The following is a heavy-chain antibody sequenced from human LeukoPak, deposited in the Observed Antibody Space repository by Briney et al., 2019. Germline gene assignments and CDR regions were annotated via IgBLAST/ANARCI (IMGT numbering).Heavy chain of an antibody. J-gene: IGHJ4*02. V-gene: IGHV3-23*01. D-gene: IGHD5-24*01. Sequence: GGSLRLSCAASGFTFSSYGMSWVRQAPGKGLEWVSAISGSGGSTYYADSVKGRFTISRDNSKNTLYLQMNSLRAEDTAVYYCAKGVSRRDGHKPFDYWGQGTLVTVSS. CDR2: ISGSGGST. CDR1: GFTFSSYG. CDR3: AKGVSRRDGHKPFDY.